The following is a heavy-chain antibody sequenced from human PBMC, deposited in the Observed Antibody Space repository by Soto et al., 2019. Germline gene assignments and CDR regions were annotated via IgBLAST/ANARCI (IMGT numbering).Heavy chain of an antibody. V-gene: IGHV1-18*04. CDR3: ARDGDIGYCSSTSCYTGYYYYGMDV. D-gene: IGHD2-2*02. Sequence: GASVKVSCKASGYTFTSYGISWVRQAPGQGLEWMGWISAYNGNTNYAQKLQGRVTMTTDTSTSTAYMELRSLRSDDTAVYYCARDGDIGYCSSTSCYTGYYYYGMDVWGQGTTVTVSS. CDR1: GYTFTSYG. J-gene: IGHJ6*02. CDR2: ISAYNGNT.